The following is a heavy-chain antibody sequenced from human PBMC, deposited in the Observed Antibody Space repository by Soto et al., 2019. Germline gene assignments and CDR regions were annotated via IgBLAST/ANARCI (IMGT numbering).Heavy chain of an antibody. J-gene: IGHJ3*02. D-gene: IGHD3-22*01. CDR2: ISSSSSYT. CDR3: ARTNSYDSSGYYYNHDAFDI. Sequence: QVQLVESGGGLVKPGGSLRLSCAASGFTFSDYYMSWIRQAPGKGLEWVSYISSSSSYTNYADSVKGRFTISRDNAKNSLYLQMNSLRAEDTAVYYCARTNSYDSSGYYYNHDAFDIWGQGTMVTVSS. CDR1: GFTFSDYY. V-gene: IGHV3-11*06.